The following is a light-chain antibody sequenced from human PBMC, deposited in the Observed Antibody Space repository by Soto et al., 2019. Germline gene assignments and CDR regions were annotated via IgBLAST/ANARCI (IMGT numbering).Light chain of an antibody. V-gene: IGLV2-14*01. Sequence: QSALTQPASVSGSPGQSITISCTGTSSDVGGYNYVSWYQQHPGKAPKLMIYEVSNRPSGVSNRFSASKSDNTASLTISGLQAEDEADYYCSSYTYSSTRVFGTGTKVTVL. CDR3: SSYTYSSTRV. J-gene: IGLJ1*01. CDR1: SSDVGGYNY. CDR2: EVS.